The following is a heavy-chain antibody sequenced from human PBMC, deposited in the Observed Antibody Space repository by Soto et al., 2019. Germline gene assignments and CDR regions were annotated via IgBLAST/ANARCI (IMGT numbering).Heavy chain of an antibody. CDR1: GFTFSNFA. J-gene: IGHJ4*02. D-gene: IGHD3-10*01. CDR2: ITGSAGST. CDR3: AKSSGLDGVPA. Sequence: EVQLLESGGGLVQPGGSLRLSCVASGFTFSNFAMSWVRQAPGKGLEWVSAITGSAGSTYYADSVKGRFAISRDNSKNTLYLQMISLRGEDTAVYYCAKSSGLDGVPAWGQGTLVTVSS. V-gene: IGHV3-23*01.